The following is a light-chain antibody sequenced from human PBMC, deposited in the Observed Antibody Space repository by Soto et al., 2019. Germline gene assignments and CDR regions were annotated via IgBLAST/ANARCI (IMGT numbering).Light chain of an antibody. V-gene: IGLV2-14*03. CDR2: DVS. CDR3: SSYASSNAQL. Sequence: QSALPQPASVSGSPGQSITVSCIGTSSDVGGYNYVSWYQQHPGKAPKLTIRDVSSRPSGVSTRFSGSKSGNTASLTISGLQAEDEGYYYCSSYASSNAQLFGGWTQLTVL. J-gene: IGLJ2*01. CDR1: SSDVGGYNY.